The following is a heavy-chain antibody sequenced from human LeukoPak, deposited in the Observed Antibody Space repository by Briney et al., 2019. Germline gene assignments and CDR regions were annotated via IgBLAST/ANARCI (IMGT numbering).Heavy chain of an antibody. V-gene: IGHV4-59*08. CDR3: ATCAPNRYWLAP. J-gene: IGHJ5*02. Sequence: SETLSLTCNVSNGSISNDYWLWVRQPPGKGLEWIAYIDYSGYTDYNPSVKSRVTMSIDTSKSQFTLHLRFVSAADTAIYYCATCAPNRYWLAPWGQGILVTVSS. CDR2: IDYSGYT. CDR1: NGSISNDY.